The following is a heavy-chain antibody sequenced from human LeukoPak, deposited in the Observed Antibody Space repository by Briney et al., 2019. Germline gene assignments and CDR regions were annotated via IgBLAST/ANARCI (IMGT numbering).Heavy chain of an antibody. Sequence: ASVKVSCKASGYTFTSYYMHWVRQAPGQGLEWMGGINPNSGDTHYAQKFQGRVTMTWDTSIRTAYMELSSLRSDDSAVYYCARGRAVNAPADWVQETLVTVSS. CDR1: GYTFTSYY. D-gene: IGHD6-19*01. J-gene: IGHJ4*02. CDR2: INPNSGDT. V-gene: IGHV1-2*02. CDR3: ARGRAVNAPAD.